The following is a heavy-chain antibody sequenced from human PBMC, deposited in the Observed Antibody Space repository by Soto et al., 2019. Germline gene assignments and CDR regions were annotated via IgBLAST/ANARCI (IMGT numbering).Heavy chain of an antibody. CDR1: GFTFSSYS. J-gene: IGHJ6*02. CDR3: ASGYSYGYRYYGMDV. CDR2: ISSSSSYI. V-gene: IGHV3-21*01. Sequence: GGSLRLSCAASGFTFSSYSMNWVRQAPGKGLEWVSSISSSSSYIYYADSVKGRFTISRDNAKNSLYLQMNSLRAEDTAVYYCASGYSYGYRYYGMDVWGQGTTVTVSS. D-gene: IGHD5-18*01.